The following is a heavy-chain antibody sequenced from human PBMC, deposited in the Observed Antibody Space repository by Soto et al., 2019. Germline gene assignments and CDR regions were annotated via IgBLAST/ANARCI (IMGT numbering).Heavy chain of an antibody. V-gene: IGHV4-34*01. Sequence: QVQLQQWGAGLLKPSETLSLTCAVYGGSFSGYYWSWIRQPPGKGLEWIGEINHSGSTNYNPSLNSRVTISVDTSKNQFSLKLSSVTAADTAVYYCARRIKETTVTTDYWGQGTLVTVSS. CDR2: INHSGST. D-gene: IGHD4-17*01. J-gene: IGHJ4*02. CDR3: ARRIKETTVTTDY. CDR1: GGSFSGYY.